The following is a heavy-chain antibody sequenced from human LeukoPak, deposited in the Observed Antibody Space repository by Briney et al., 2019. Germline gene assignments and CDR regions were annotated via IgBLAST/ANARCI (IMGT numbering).Heavy chain of an antibody. Sequence: PGGSLRLSCAASGFSFSSYWMHWVRQAPGKGLEWVSYISTSGNSIYYADSVKGRFTISRDNAKNSLSLQMNSLRAEDTALYYCARGHYGLDYWGQGTLVTVSS. J-gene: IGHJ4*02. CDR3: ARGHYGLDY. V-gene: IGHV3-48*04. D-gene: IGHD3-10*01. CDR1: GFSFSSYW. CDR2: ISTSGNSI.